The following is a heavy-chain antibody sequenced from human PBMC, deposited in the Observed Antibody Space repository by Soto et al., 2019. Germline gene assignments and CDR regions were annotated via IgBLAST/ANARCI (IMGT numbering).Heavy chain of an antibody. J-gene: IGHJ6*02. CDR2: ISSNGGST. V-gene: IGHV3-64*01. CDR3: ARDQGGSSYYYYGMDV. D-gene: IGHD6-6*01. CDR1: GFTFSSYA. Sequence: GGSLRLSCAASGFTFSSYAMHWVRQAPGKGLEYVSAISSNGGSTYYANSVKGRFTISRDNSKNTLYLQMGSLRAEDMAVYYCARDQGGSSYYYYGMDVWGQGTTVTVSS.